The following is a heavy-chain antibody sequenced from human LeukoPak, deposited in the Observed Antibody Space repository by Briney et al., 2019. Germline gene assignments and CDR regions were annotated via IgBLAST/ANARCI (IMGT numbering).Heavy chain of an antibody. J-gene: IGHJ4*02. CDR3: ARDRYGGNPYYFDY. V-gene: IGHV3-48*03. Sequence: GGSLRLSCAASGFTFSSYEMNWVRQAPGKGLEWVSYISSSGSTIYYADSVKGRFTISRDNAKNSLYLQMNSLRAEDTAVYYCARDRYGGNPYYFDYWDQGTLVTVSS. D-gene: IGHD4-23*01. CDR1: GFTFSSYE. CDR2: ISSSGSTI.